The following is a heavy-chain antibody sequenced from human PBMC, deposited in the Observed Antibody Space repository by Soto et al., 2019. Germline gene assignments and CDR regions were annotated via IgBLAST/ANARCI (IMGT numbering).Heavy chain of an antibody. D-gene: IGHD1-26*01. CDR3: ASDAGGSSNYVDE. CDR2: ISYDGGHD. Sequence: GGSLILSCASSGFSFRNNGMHWVLQAPGKGLEFVAVISYDGGHDDYADSVKGRFTISRDNSKNMLFLQMNSLRPDDTAVYYWASDAGGSSNYVDEWG. J-gene: IGHJ6*03. CDR1: GFSFRNNG. V-gene: IGHV3-30*03.